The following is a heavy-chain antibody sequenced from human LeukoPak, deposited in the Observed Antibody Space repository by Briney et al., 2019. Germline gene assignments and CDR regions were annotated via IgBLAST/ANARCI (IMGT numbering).Heavy chain of an antibody. Sequence: SETLSLTCSVSGGSISSNNFYWGWIRQPPGKGLEWIGSVHYTGSTYHNPSLKSRVTISVDTSKNQFSLKLGSVTAADTAVYYCARPYFYDATGPYDYWGQGTLVAVSA. CDR1: GGSISSNNFY. CDR3: ARPYFYDATGPYDY. D-gene: IGHD3-22*01. CDR2: VHYTGST. V-gene: IGHV4-39*01. J-gene: IGHJ4*02.